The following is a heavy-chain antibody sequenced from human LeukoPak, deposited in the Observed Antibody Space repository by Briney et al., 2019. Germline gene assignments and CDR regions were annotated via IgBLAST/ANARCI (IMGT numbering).Heavy chain of an antibody. D-gene: IGHD6-13*01. CDR3: ARAYLAAAGTHSAFDI. CDR2: ISSSSYI. V-gene: IGHV3-21*01. Sequence: PGGSLRLSCAASGFTFSSYSMNWVRQAPAKGLEWVSSISSSSYIYYADSVKGRFTISRDNAKNSLYLQMNSLRAEDTAVYYCARAYLAAAGTHSAFDIWGQGTMVTVSS. CDR1: GFTFSSYS. J-gene: IGHJ3*02.